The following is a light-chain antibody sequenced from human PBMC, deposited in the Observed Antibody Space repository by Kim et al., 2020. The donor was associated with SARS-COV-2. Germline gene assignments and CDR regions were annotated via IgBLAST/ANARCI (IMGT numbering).Light chain of an antibody. CDR1: GDSVGARG. CDR3: SAWDNRLSVWV. V-gene: IGLV10-54*04. CDR2: TNN. J-gene: IGLJ3*02. Sequence: TAKPTCTWNGDSVGARGAAWLQQHRSQPPTLLSYTNNNRPSGIAEKFSSSRSGNAASLTITGLQSEEEADYYCSAWDNRLSVWVFGGGTQLTVL.